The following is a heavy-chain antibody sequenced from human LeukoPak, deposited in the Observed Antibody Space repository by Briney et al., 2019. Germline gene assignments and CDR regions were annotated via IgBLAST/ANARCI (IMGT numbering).Heavy chain of an antibody. CDR3: ARLWSTSCSSGSCPHQPNN. CDR2: IYNGGII. D-gene: IGHD2-15*01. J-gene: IGHJ4*02. CDR1: GDSISRYY. Sequence: SETLSLTCTVSGDSISRYYWSWIRQPAGKGLEWIGRIYNGGIITYNPSLKSRVTMSIDTSNNQFSLRLRFVTAAGTAVYYCARLWSTSCSSGSCPHQPNNWGQGTLVTVSS. V-gene: IGHV4-4*07.